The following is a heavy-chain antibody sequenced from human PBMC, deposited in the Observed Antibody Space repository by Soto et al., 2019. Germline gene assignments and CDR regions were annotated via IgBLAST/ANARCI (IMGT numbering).Heavy chain of an antibody. CDR1: GGSVSSGSYY. D-gene: IGHD6-13*01. J-gene: IGHJ3*02. CDR2: IYYSGST. V-gene: IGHV4-61*01. CDR3: ARDQGVHGAAAGRGAFDI. Sequence: QVQLQESGPGLVQPSETLSLTCTVSGGSVSSGSYYWSWIRQPPGKGLEWIGYIYYSGSTNYNPSPRRRVTISVDASKNQFSLKLSSVTAADTAVYYCARDQGVHGAAAGRGAFDIWGQGTMVTVSS.